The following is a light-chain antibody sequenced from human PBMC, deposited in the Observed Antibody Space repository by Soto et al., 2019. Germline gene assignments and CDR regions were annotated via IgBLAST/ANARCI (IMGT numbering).Light chain of an antibody. J-gene: IGLJ2*01. CDR1: MRDVGAYNL. CDR2: EVR. Sequence: QSALTQPASVSGSPGQSITISCAGTMRDVGAYNLVSWYQQHPGRAPQLIIYEVRNRPSGISFRFSGSKSGNTASLTISGLQAEDEADYYCSSYTSKSSLIFGGGTQLTAL. V-gene: IGLV2-14*01. CDR3: SSYTSKSSLI.